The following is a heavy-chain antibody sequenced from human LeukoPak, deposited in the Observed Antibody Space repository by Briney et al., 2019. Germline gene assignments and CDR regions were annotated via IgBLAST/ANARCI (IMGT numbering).Heavy chain of an antibody. V-gene: IGHV4-59*01. J-gene: IGHJ4*02. CDR3: ARAFTAMERFDY. Sequence: SETLSLTCTVSGGSISSYYWSWIRQPPGKGLERIGYIYYSGSTNYNPSLKSRVTISVDTSKDQFSLKLSSVTAADTAVYYCARAFTAMERFDYWGQGTLVTVSS. CDR1: GGSISSYY. CDR2: IYYSGST. D-gene: IGHD5-18*01.